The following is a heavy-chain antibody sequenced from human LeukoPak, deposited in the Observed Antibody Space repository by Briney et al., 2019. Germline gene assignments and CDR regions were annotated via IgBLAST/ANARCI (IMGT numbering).Heavy chain of an antibody. CDR1: GGSFSGYY. Sequence: SSETLSLTCAVCGGSFSGYYWSWIRQPPGKGLEWIGEINHSGSTNYNPSLKSRVTISVDTSKNQFSLKLSSVTAADTAVYYCASQGSSSNWFDPWGQGTLVTVSS. CDR2: INHSGST. CDR3: ASQGSSSNWFDP. V-gene: IGHV4-34*01. J-gene: IGHJ5*02.